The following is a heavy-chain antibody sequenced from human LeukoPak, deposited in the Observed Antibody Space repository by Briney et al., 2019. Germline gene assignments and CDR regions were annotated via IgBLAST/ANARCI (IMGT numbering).Heavy chain of an antibody. CDR2: ISWNSGSI. J-gene: IGHJ5*02. V-gene: IGHV3-9*01. D-gene: IGHD3-3*01. CDR3: ARGGNYDFWSGYLTNNWFDP. CDR1: GFTFDDYA. Sequence: SGGSLRLSCAASGFTFDDYAMHWVRQAPGKGLEWVSGISWNSGSIGYADSVKGRFTISRDNAKNSLYLQMNSLRAEDTAVYYCARGGNYDFWSGYLTNNWFDPWGQGTLVTVSS.